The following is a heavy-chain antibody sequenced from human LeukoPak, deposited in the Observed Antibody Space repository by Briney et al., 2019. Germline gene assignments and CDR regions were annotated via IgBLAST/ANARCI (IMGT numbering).Heavy chain of an antibody. V-gene: IGHV3-21*01. CDR2: IRSSGDDE. CDR3: ASDLGYCFGGSCFSLEYYNGVDV. CDR1: GFTFSSYT. D-gene: IGHD2-15*01. Sequence: GGSLRLSCAASGFTFSSYTMNWVRQAPGKGLEWVSSIRSSGDDEYYADSGNGRSTISRDDAKNSLYLQMNSLRADDTAVYYCASDLGYCFGGSCFSLEYYNGVDVWGQGTTVTVSS. J-gene: IGHJ6*02.